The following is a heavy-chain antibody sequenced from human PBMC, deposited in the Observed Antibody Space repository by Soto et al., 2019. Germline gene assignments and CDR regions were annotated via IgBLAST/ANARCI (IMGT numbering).Heavy chain of an antibody. J-gene: IGHJ4*02. CDR2: INPRGGST. CDR3: ARSIVVVTALDY. V-gene: IGHV1-46*01. D-gene: IGHD2-21*02. CDR1: GYTLTSYY. Sequence: ASVKVSCKASGYTLTSYYMHWVRQAPGQGLEWMGIINPRGGSTSYARKFQGRVTITRDTSASTAYMELSSLRSEDTAVYYCARSIVVVTALDYWGQGTLVTVSS.